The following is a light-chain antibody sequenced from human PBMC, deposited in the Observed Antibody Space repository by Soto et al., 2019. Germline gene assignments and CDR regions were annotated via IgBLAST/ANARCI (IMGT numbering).Light chain of an antibody. V-gene: IGLV8-61*01. CDR3: VLYMGSGIWV. CDR1: SGSVSTNYY. J-gene: IGLJ3*02. Sequence: QTVVTQEPSFSVSPGGTVTLTCGLSSGSVSTNYYPSWYQQTPGQAPRTLIYSTNTRSSGVPDRFSGSILGNKAALTITGAQADDESDYYCVLYMGSGIWVFGGGTKRPS. CDR2: STN.